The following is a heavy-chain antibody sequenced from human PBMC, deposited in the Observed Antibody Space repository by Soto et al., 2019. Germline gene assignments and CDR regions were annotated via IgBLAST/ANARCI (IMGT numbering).Heavy chain of an antibody. V-gene: IGHV3-48*01. Sequence: EVQLVESGGGLVQPGGSLRLSCAASGFTFSNYGINWVRQAPGKGLEWVSHISSSSSTIYYAESVKGRFSISRDNAKNSLYLLMSSLRGEDTAVYYCATSFITTIGTTAWGQGTLVTVSS. J-gene: IGHJ4*02. D-gene: IGHD1-1*01. CDR2: ISSSSSTI. CDR3: ATSFITTIGTTA. CDR1: GFTFSNYG.